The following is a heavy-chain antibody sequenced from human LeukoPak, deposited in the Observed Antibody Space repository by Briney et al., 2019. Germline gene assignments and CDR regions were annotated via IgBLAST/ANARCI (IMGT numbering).Heavy chain of an antibody. V-gene: IGHV4-31*03. CDR3: ARVNYYGSGSYQYYFDY. D-gene: IGHD3-10*01. J-gene: IGHJ4*02. CDR1: GGSISSGGYY. CDR2: IYYSGST. Sequence: SGTLSLTCTVSGGSISSGGYYWSWIRQHPGKGLEWIGYIYYSGSTYYNPSLKSRVTISVDTSKNQFSLKLSSVTAADAAVYYCARVNYYGSGSYQYYFDYWGQGTLVTVSS.